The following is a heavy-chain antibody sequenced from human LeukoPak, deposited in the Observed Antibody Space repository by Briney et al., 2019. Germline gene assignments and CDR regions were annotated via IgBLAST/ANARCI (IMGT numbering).Heavy chain of an antibody. J-gene: IGHJ5*02. V-gene: IGHV1-2*02. CDR2: INTNSGAR. CDR3: APSTTVTHTRDR. CDR1: GYAFNDIY. D-gene: IGHD1-1*01. Sequence: ASVKVSCKASGYAFNDIYFNWVRQAPGQGLEWMGWINTNSGARIYSQKFQGRVTMDTSVSTVYMELSSLTADDTAVYYCAPSTTVTHTRDRWGQGTLVTASS.